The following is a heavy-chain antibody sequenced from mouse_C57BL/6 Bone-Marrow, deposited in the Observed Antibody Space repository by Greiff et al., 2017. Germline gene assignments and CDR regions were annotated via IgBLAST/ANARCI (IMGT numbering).Heavy chain of an antibody. CDR1: GYTFTTYP. V-gene: IGHV1-47*01. CDR3: AIPLEFIYGNYYFDY. Sequence: QVQLQQSGAELVKPGASVKMSCKASGYTFTTYPIEWMKQNHGKSLEWIGNFHPYNDDTKYNQKFKGKATLTVDKSSSTAYMQLSSLTSEDSAVYYCAIPLEFIYGNYYFDYWGQGTTLTVSS. J-gene: IGHJ2*01. D-gene: IGHD2-1*01. CDR2: FHPYNDDT.